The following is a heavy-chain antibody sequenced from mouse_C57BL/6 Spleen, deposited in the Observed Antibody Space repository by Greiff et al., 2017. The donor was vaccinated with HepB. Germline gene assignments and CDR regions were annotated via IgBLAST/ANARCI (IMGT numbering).Heavy chain of an antibody. D-gene: IGHD2-5*01. Sequence: EVRLVESGEGLVKPGGSLKLSCAASGFTFSSYAMSWVRQTPEKRLEWVAYISSGGDYIYYADTVKGRFTISRDNARNTLYLQMSSLKSEDTAMYYCTRDPGYSNSYAMDYWGQGTSVTVSS. CDR2: ISSGGDYI. CDR1: GFTFSSYA. V-gene: IGHV5-9-1*02. CDR3: TRDPGYSNSYAMDY. J-gene: IGHJ4*01.